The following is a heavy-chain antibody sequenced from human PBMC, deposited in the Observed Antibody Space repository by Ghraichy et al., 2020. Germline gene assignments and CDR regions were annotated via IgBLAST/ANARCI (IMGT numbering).Heavy chain of an antibody. J-gene: IGHJ4*02. Sequence: GGSLRLSCVASGFTFSSFAMSWVRQAPGKGLEWVSAISVSGRTYYADSVKERFTISRDNSKNTLYLQMNSLRAEDTAVYYCAKDQRYNCGWGQGTLVTVSS. D-gene: IGHD1-20*01. CDR2: ISVSGRT. CDR1: GFTFSSFA. CDR3: AKDQRYNCG. V-gene: IGHV3-23*01.